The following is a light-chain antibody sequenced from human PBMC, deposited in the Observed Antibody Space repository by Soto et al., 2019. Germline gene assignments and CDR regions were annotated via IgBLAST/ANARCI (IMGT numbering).Light chain of an antibody. Sequence: DIQMTQSPYSLSASVGDTVTITCQASHDITSYLNWYQHKPGKAPKLLIYDASILEAGVPSRFSGSGSGTHFTFTISSLQPEDVATYYCQKCDYLPIFGPGTTVDFK. V-gene: IGKV1-33*01. CDR1: HDITSY. CDR3: QKCDYLPI. CDR2: DAS. J-gene: IGKJ3*01.